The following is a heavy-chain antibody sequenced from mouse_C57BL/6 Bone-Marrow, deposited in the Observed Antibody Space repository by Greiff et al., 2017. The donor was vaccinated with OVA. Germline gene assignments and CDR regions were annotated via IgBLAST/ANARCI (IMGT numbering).Heavy chain of an antibody. V-gene: IGHV1-19*01. CDR3: AVVATRYFDV. CDR2: INPYNGGT. Sequence: EVKLQESGPVLVKPGASVKMSCKASGYTFTDYYMNWVKQSHGKSLEWIGVINPYNGGTSYNQKFKGKATLTVDKSSSTAYMELNSLTSEDSAVYYCAVVATRYFDVWGTGTTVTVSS. CDR1: GYTFTDYY. D-gene: IGHD1-1*01. J-gene: IGHJ1*03.